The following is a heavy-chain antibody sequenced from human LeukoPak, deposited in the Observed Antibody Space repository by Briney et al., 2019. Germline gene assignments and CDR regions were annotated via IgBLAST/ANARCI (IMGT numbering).Heavy chain of an antibody. J-gene: IGHJ5*02. CDR2: ISSSSSTI. D-gene: IGHD5-24*01. V-gene: IGHV3-48*04. CDR3: ARRREEDGYNSDLDP. CDR1: GFTFSSYS. Sequence: PGGSLRLSCAASGFTFSSYSMNWVRQAPGKGLEWVSYISSSSSTIYYADSVKGRFTISRDNAKSSLYLQMNSLRAEDTAVYYCARRREEDGYNSDLDPWGQGTLVTVSS.